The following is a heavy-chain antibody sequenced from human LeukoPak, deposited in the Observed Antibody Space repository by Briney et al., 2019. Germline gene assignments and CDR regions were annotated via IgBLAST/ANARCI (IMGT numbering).Heavy chain of an antibody. J-gene: IGHJ3*02. CDR3: ARLGRYYDFWSGYYQPYAFDI. D-gene: IGHD3-3*01. CDR1: GDSVSSNSAA. Sequence: SQTLSLTCAISGDSVSSNSAAWNWIRQSPSRGLEWLGRTYYRSKWYNDYAVSVKSRITINPDTSKNQFSLQLNSVTPEDTAVYYCARLGRYYDFWSGYYQPYAFDIWGQGTMVTVSS. CDR2: TYYRSKWYN. V-gene: IGHV6-1*01.